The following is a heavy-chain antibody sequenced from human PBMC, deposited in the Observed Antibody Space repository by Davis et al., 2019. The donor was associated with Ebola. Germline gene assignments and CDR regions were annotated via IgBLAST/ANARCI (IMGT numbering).Heavy chain of an antibody. V-gene: IGHV1-18*01. Sequence: ASVKVSCKASGYTFTSYGISWVRQAPGQGLEWMGWISAYNGNTNYAQKLQGRVTMTTDTSTSTAYMELSSLRSEDTAVYYCAREGGRYCSSTSCYLDYWGRGTLVTVSS. CDR2: ISAYNGNT. J-gene: IGHJ4*02. CDR3: AREGGRYCSSTSCYLDY. CDR1: GYTFTSYG. D-gene: IGHD2-2*01.